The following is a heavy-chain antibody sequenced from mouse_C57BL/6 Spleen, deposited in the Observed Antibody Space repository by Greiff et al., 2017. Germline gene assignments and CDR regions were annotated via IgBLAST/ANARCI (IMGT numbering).Heavy chain of an antibody. CDR2: IDPSDSYT. CDR3: ARALRQLRPFAY. CDR1: GYTFTSYW. J-gene: IGHJ3*01. D-gene: IGHD3-2*02. Sequence: QVQLQQPGAELVMPGASVKLSCKASGYTFTSYWMLWVKQRPGQGLEWIGEIDPSDSYTNYNQKFKGKSTLTVDKSSSTAYMQLSSLTAEDSAVYYCARALRQLRPFAYWGQGTLVTVSA. V-gene: IGHV1-69*01.